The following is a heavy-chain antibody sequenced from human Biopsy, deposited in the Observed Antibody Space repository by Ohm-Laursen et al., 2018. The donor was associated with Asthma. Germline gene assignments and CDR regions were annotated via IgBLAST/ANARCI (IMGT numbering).Heavy chain of an antibody. CDR3: ARPSGTNPHYFDY. CDR1: GYSFTSDY. J-gene: IGHJ4*02. D-gene: IGHD1/OR15-1a*01. V-gene: IGHV1-46*01. CDR2: FSPSGGST. Sequence: GASVKVSCKASGYSFTSDYIHWVRQAPGQGLEWMGIFSPSGGSTSYAQKFQGRDTMTRDTSTSTVYMELSSLRSEDTAVYYCARPSGTNPHYFDYWGQGTLVTVSS.